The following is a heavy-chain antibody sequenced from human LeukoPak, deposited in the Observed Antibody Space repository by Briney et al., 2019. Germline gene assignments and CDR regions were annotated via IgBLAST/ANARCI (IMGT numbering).Heavy chain of an antibody. V-gene: IGHV4-59*01. CDR3: ARGGSYASGWYANY. CDR1: GGSIRSYY. J-gene: IGHJ4*02. D-gene: IGHD6-19*01. Sequence: PSETLSLTCTVSGGSIRSYYWSWIRQPPGKGLEWIGYIYYSGSTDYNPSLKSRVTISVDTSKNQFSLNLRSVTAADTAVYYCARGGSYASGWYANYWGQGTLVTVSS. CDR2: IYYSGST.